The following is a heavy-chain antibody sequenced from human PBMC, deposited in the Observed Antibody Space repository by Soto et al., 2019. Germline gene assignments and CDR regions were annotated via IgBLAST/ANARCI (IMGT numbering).Heavy chain of an antibody. CDR2: IYHTGST. J-gene: IGHJ6*02. D-gene: IGHD3-22*01. Sequence: SETLSLPCAVSGTSISSTFWWTWVRQTPGKGLEWIGEIYHTGSTKYNPSLRGRVTISVDTSKNQFSLKLSSVTAAATAVYYCARHNYDGSGYYYYSGMDVWGQGTTVTVS. V-gene: IGHV4-4*02. CDR3: ARHNYDGSGYYYYSGMDV. CDR1: GTSISSTFW.